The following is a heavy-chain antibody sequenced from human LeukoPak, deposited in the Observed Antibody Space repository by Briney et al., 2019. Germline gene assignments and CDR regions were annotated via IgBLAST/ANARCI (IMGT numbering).Heavy chain of an antibody. D-gene: IGHD3-16*01. Sequence: SETLSLTCAVSGGSISSGGYSWSWIRQPPGKGLEWIGYIYHSGSTYYNPSLKSRVTISVDRSKNQFSLKLSSVTAADTGVYYCARALTRLGPINYYYYGMDVWGQGTTVTVSS. J-gene: IGHJ6*02. CDR3: ARALTRLGPINYYYYGMDV. CDR1: GGSISSGGYS. CDR2: IYHSGST. V-gene: IGHV4-30-2*01.